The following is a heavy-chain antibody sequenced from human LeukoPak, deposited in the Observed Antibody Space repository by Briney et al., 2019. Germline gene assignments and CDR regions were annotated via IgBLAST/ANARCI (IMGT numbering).Heavy chain of an antibody. CDR1: GFTFSSYS. J-gene: IGHJ4*02. V-gene: IGHV3-21*01. Sequence: GGSLRLSCAASGFTFSSYSMNWVRQAPGKGLEWVSSISSSSSYIYYADSVKGRFTISRDSAKNSLYLQMNSLRAEDTAVYYCARVGAAAFDYWGQGTLVTVSS. D-gene: IGHD6-13*01. CDR2: ISSSSSYI. CDR3: ARVGAAAFDY.